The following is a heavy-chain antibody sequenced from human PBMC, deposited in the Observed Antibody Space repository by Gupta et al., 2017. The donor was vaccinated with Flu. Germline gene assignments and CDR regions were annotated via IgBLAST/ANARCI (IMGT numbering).Heavy chain of an antibody. J-gene: IGHJ3*02. CDR2: ISGSGGST. CDR1: GFTFSSYA. CDR3: AKLSGVGATRKIPLDAFDI. Sequence: EVQLLESGGGLVQPGGSLRLSCAASGFTFSSYAMSWVRQAPGKGLEWVSAISGSGGSTYYADSVKGRFTISRDNSKNTLYLQMNSLRAEDTAVYYCAKLSGVGATRKIPLDAFDIWGQGTMVTVSS. D-gene: IGHD1-26*01. V-gene: IGHV3-23*01.